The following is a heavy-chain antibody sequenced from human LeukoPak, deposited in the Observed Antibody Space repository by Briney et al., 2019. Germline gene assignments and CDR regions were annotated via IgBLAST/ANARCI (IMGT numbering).Heavy chain of an antibody. Sequence: SETLSLTCTVSGGSISSGSYYWSWIRQPAGKGLEWIGRIYTSGSTNYNPSLKSRVTISVDTSKDQFSLKLSSVTAADTAVYYCARAVITMIVPSGDWFDPWGQGTLVTVSS. CDR3: ARAVITMIVPSGDWFDP. CDR1: GGSISSGSYY. J-gene: IGHJ5*02. CDR2: IYTSGST. D-gene: IGHD3-22*01. V-gene: IGHV4-61*02.